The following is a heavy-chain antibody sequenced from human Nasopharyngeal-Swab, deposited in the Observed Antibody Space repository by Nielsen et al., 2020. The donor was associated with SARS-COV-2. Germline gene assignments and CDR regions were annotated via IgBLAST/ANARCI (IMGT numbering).Heavy chain of an antibody. D-gene: IGHD3-3*01. CDR3: ARGVTIFGVVTNWEDY. CDR1: GYTFTSYG. CDR2: ISAYNGNT. Sequence: ASVQVSCKASGYTFTSYGISWVRQAPGQGLEWMGWISAYNGNTNYAQKLQGRVTMTTDTSTSTAYMELRSLRSDDTAVYYCARGVTIFGVVTNWEDYWGQGTLVTVSS. V-gene: IGHV1-18*01. J-gene: IGHJ4*02.